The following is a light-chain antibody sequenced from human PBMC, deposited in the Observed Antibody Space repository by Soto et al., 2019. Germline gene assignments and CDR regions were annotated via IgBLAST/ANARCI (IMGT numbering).Light chain of an antibody. CDR1: QSVDIS. CDR3: QEYDNWPPEGT. CDR2: GAS. J-gene: IGKJ1*01. Sequence: EIVLTQSPATLSVSPGERVILSCRASQSVDISLAWYQQKPGQAPRLLIYGASTRATDMPGTFSGRGSGTEFTLTITSLRPEDFAVYYCQEYDNWPPEGTFGQGTKVDIK. V-gene: IGKV3-15*01.